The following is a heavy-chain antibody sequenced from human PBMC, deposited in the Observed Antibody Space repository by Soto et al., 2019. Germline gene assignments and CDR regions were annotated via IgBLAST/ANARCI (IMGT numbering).Heavy chain of an antibody. J-gene: IGHJ4*02. V-gene: IGHV3-23*01. D-gene: IGHD6-19*01. CDR2: ISNDGVRT. Sequence: PGGSLRLSSAAFGFTFSSYGMHWVRQAPGKGLEWVSGISNDGVRTYYADSVKGRFTISRDNSKNTLSLQMNSLRAEDTAVYYCAKDSRRSSGWFYFDHWGQGALVTVSS. CDR1: GFTFSSYG. CDR3: AKDSRRSSGWFYFDH.